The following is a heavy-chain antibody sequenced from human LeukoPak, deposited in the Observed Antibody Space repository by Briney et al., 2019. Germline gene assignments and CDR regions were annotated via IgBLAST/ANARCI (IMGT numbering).Heavy chain of an antibody. D-gene: IGHD6-13*01. CDR3: ARGYDQQPVSPFDY. CDR1: GYTFTGHY. J-gene: IGHJ4*02. Sequence: GASVKVSCKASGYTFTGHYMHWVRQAPGQGLEWMGWINPNSGGTNYAQKFQGRVTMARDTSISTAYMELSRLRSDDTAVYYCARGYDQQPVSPFDYWGQGTLVTVSS. V-gene: IGHV1-2*02. CDR2: INPNSGGT.